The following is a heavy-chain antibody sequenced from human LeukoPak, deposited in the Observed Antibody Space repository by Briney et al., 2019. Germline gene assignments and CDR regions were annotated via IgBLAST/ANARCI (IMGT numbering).Heavy chain of an antibody. J-gene: IGHJ4*02. CDR2: IRWNSGSI. CDR3: AKGQYYYGSGSHLLDY. CDR1: GFTFDDYA. V-gene: IGHV3-9*01. Sequence: GGSLRLSCAASGFTFDDYAMHWVRQAPGKGLEGVSGIRWNSGSIGYADSVKGRFTISRDNARNSLYLQMHSLRAEDTALYYCAKGQYYYGSGSHLLDYWGQGTLVTVSS. D-gene: IGHD3-10*01.